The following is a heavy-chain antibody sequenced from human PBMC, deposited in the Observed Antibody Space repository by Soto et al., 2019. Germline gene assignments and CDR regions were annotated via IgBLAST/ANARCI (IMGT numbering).Heavy chain of an antibody. CDR1: GYTFTSYD. V-gene: IGHV1-8*01. CDR3: ARVGSGWYMLYQDSFDI. J-gene: IGHJ3*02. D-gene: IGHD6-19*01. Sequence: ASVKVSCKASGYTFTSYDINWVRQATGQGLERMGWMNPNSGNTGYAQKFQGRVTMTRNTSISTAYMELSSLRSEDTAVYYCARVGSGWYMLYQDSFDIWGQGTMVTVSS. CDR2: MNPNSGNT.